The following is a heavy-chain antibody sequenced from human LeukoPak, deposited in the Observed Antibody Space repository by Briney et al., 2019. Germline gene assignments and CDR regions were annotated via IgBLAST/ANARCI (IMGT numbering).Heavy chain of an antibody. V-gene: IGHV1-18*01. CDR3: ARVWGYCGNTNCYQSFDY. J-gene: IGHJ4*02. D-gene: IGHD2-2*01. CDR2: ITPYNGHT. Sequence: ASVKVSCKASGYTFTNYGISWVRQAPGQGLEWMGGITPYNGHTNYAQKIQGRVTMTTDTSTNTAYMDLRSLRSDDTAVYYCARVWGYCGNTNCYQSFDYWGQGILVTVTS. CDR1: GYTFTNYG.